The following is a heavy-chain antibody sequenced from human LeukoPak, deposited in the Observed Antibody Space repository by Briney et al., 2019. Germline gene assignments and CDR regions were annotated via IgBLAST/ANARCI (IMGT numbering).Heavy chain of an antibody. CDR1: GGSFSGYY. CDR3: AREGDPAAANHNWFDP. D-gene: IGHD6-13*01. CDR2: INHSGST. Sequence: SETLSLTCAVYGGSFSGYYWSWIRQPPGKGLEWIGEINHSGSTNYNPSLKSRVTISVDTSKNQFSLKLSSVTAADTAVYYCAREGDPAAANHNWFDPWGQGTLVTVSS. V-gene: IGHV4-34*01. J-gene: IGHJ5*02.